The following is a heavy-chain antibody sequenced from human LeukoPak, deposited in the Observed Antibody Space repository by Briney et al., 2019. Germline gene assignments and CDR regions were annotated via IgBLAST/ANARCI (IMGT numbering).Heavy chain of an antibody. D-gene: IGHD3-22*01. Sequence: GASLRLSCAASGFTFSLHAMTLVRQAPGKGLEWVSRISGSGGSTYYADSVKGRFTISRDNSKNTLSLQMNSLRAEDTAVYYCAKGHYDTGTFGAFDIWGQGTMVTVSS. V-gene: IGHV3-23*01. CDR2: ISGSGGST. CDR1: GFTFSLHA. J-gene: IGHJ3*02. CDR3: AKGHYDTGTFGAFDI.